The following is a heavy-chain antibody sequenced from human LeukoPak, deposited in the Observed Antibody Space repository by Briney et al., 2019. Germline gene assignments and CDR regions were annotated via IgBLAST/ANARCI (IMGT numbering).Heavy chain of an antibody. V-gene: IGHV4-4*08. J-gene: IGHJ4*02. CDR1: GGSISSYY. D-gene: IGHD2-15*01. CDR3: ASTRAGYCSGGSCYPGGSRDY. CDR2: IYTSGST. Sequence: PSETLSLTCTVSGGSISSYYWSWIRQPPGKGLEWIGRIYTSGSTNYNPSLKSRVTISVDTSKNQFSLKLSSVTAADTAVYYCASTRAGYCSGGSCYPGGSRDYWGQGTLVTVSS.